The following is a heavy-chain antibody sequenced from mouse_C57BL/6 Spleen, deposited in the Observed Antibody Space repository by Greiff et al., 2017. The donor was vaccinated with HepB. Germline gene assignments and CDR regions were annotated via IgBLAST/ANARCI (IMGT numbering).Heavy chain of an antibody. J-gene: IGHJ1*03. D-gene: IGHD1-1*01. Sequence: QVQLQQPGAELVMPGASVKLSCKASGYTFTSYWMHWVKQRPGQGLEWIGEIDPSDSYTNYNQKFKGKSTLTVDKSSSTAYMQLSSLTSEDSAVYYCARPGAGSSPHGYFDVWGTGTTGTVSS. CDR3: ARPGAGSSPHGYFDV. CDR1: GYTFTSYW. CDR2: IDPSDSYT. V-gene: IGHV1-69*01.